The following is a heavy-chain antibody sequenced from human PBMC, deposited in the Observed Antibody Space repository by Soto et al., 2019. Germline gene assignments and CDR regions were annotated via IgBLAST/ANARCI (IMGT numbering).Heavy chain of an antibody. V-gene: IGHV1-18*01. D-gene: IGHD5-12*01. CDR1: GYTFTSYG. CDR2: ISDYNGNT. Sequence: QVQLVQSGAEVKKPGASVKVSCKASGYTFTSYGISWVRQAPGQGLEWMGWISDYNGNTNYAQKLQGRVTMTTDTATGTGYLELRSLRSGDTAVYYCARDATVATFDYWGQGTLVTVSS. J-gene: IGHJ4*02. CDR3: ARDATVATFDY.